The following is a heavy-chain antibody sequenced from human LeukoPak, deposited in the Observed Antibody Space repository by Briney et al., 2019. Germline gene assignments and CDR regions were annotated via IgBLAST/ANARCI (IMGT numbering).Heavy chain of an antibody. D-gene: IGHD2-15*01. V-gene: IGHV4-34*01. J-gene: IGHJ4*02. CDR2: INHSGST. Sequence: GSLRLSCAASGFTFSSYWMHWVRQPPGKGLEWIGEINHSGSTNYNPSLKSRVTISVDTSKNQFSLKLSSVTAADTAVYYCAREGVVGAYGHFDYWGQGTLVTVSS. CDR1: GFTFSSYW. CDR3: AREGVVGAYGHFDY.